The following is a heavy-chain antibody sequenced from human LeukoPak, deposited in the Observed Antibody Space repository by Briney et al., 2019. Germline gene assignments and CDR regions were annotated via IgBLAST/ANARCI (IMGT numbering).Heavy chain of an antibody. J-gene: IGHJ6*03. Sequence: SETLSLTCTVFGGSNSSYYWSWIRQPPGKGLEWIGYIYTSGSTNYNPSLKSRVTISVDTSKNQFSLKLSSVTAADTAVYYCVGSSTSYYYMDVWGKGTTVTVSS. CDR3: VGSSTSYYYMDV. D-gene: IGHD2-2*01. V-gene: IGHV4-4*09. CDR1: GGSNSSYY. CDR2: IYTSGST.